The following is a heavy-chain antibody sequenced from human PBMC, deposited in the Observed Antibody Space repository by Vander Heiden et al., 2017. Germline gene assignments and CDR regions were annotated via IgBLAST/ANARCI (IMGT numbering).Heavy chain of an antibody. J-gene: IGHJ6*02. CDR3: AREASYSSSWGPDV. CDR1: GFTFNNYW. Sequence: EVQLVDSGGGLVQPGGSLRLSCAASGFTFNNYWMTWVRQAPGKGLEWVANIKQDGSEKYNVDSVKGRFTISRDNAKNSLYLQMNSLRAEDTAVYYCAREASYSSSWGPDVWGQGTTVTVSS. CDR2: IKQDGSEK. D-gene: IGHD6-6*01. V-gene: IGHV3-7*01.